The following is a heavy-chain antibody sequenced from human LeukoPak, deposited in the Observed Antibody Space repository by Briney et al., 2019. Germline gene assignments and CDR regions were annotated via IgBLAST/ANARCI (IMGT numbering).Heavy chain of an antibody. D-gene: IGHD5-18*01. CDR3: ARGDTYGTYYYFDC. Sequence: PGGSLRLSCAASGFTFSNAWMSWVRQAPGKGLEWVGRIKSKTDGGTTDYAAPVKGRFTISRDDSKNTLYLQMNSLKTEDTAVYYCARGDTYGTYYYFDCWGQGTLVTVSS. CDR2: IKSKTDGGTT. CDR1: GFTFSNAW. J-gene: IGHJ4*02. V-gene: IGHV3-15*01.